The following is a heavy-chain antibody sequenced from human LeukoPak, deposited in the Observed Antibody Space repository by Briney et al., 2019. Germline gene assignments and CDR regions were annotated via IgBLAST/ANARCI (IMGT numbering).Heavy chain of an antibody. CDR1: GFTFNDYA. CDR3: SHASSGSYYH. J-gene: IGHJ5*02. Sequence: GGSLRLSCAASGFTFNDYAMHWVRQAPGKGLEWVAGVSYDGTNKYYADSVKGRFTISRDNAKNTLYLQMSSLRAEDTAVYYCSHASSGSYYHWGQGTLVTVSS. D-gene: IGHD3-10*01. CDR2: VSYDGTNK. V-gene: IGHV3-30-3*01.